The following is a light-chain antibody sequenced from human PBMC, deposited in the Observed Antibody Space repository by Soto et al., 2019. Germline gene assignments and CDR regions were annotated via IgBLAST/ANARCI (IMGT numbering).Light chain of an antibody. CDR1: QTISSW. CDR3: QHYKMYSPWT. J-gene: IGKJ1*01. CDR2: KAS. V-gene: IGKV1-5*03. Sequence: DIQMTQSPSTLSAYVGDRVTITCRASQTISSWLAWYQQKPGKAPKLLIYKASTLKSGVPSRFSGSGSGTEFTLTISSLQPDDFATYYCQHYKMYSPWTFGQGTKVDIK.